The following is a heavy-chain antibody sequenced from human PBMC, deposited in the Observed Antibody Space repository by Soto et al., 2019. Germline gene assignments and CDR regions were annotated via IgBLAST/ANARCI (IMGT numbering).Heavy chain of an antibody. J-gene: IGHJ4*02. CDR2: ATYSGGT. Sequence: QLQLQESGPGLVKPSETLSLTCTVSGGSITNNNYFWGWIRQPPGKGLEWIGSATYSGGTYYNSSLKSRVTLSVDTSKNQFSLRLTSVTAADTAVYYCAKVLVGATSHSDFDSWGQGTLVTVSS. V-gene: IGHV4-39*01. CDR3: AKVLVGATSHSDFDS. D-gene: IGHD2-15*01. CDR1: GGSITNNNYF.